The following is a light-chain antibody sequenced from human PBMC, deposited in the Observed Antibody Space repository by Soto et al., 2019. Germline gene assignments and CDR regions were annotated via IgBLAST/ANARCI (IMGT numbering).Light chain of an antibody. V-gene: IGKV1-5*01. CDR2: DAS. CDR1: QSISSW. CDR3: QQYNSHYT. J-gene: IGKJ2*01. Sequence: DIQMTQSPSTLSASVGDRVTITCRASQSISSWLAWYQQKPGKAPKLLIYDASSLESGVPSRFSASGSGTEFTLTISSLQPDDFATYYCQQYNSHYTFGQGNKLEIK.